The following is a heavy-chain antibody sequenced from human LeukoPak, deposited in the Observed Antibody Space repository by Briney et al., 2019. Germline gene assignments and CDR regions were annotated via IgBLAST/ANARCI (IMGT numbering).Heavy chain of an antibody. CDR3: ARDGLYCSSTSCSYPNWFDP. Sequence: GGSLRLSCAASGFTFSSYAMHWVRQAPGKGLEWVAVISYDGSNKYYADSVKGRFTISRDNSKNTLYLQMNSLRAEDTAVYYCARDGLYCSSTSCSYPNWFDPWGQGTLVTVSS. D-gene: IGHD2-2*01. V-gene: IGHV3-30*04. CDR2: ISYDGSNK. CDR1: GFTFSSYA. J-gene: IGHJ5*02.